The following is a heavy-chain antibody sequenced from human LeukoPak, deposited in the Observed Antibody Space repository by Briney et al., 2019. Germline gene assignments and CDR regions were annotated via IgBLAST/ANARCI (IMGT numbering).Heavy chain of an antibody. Sequence: GGSLRLSCAASGFTVSSNYMSWVRQAPGKGLEWVSVIYSGGSTYYADSVKGRFTISGDNSKNTLYLQMNSLRSEDTAVYYCARDHYYDSSGPGLGGDYWGQGTLVTVSS. CDR3: ARDHYYDSSGPGLGGDY. D-gene: IGHD3-22*01. CDR2: IYSGGST. V-gene: IGHV3-53*05. CDR1: GFTVSSNY. J-gene: IGHJ4*02.